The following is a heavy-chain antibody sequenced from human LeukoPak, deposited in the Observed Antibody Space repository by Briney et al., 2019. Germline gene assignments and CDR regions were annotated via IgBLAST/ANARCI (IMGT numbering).Heavy chain of an antibody. D-gene: IGHD2-15*01. V-gene: IGHV3-74*01. CDR3: ARGGYHHGFDI. J-gene: IGHJ3*02. CDR1: GFTFSTYW. CDR2: IDNDGSEK. Sequence: GGSLRLSCAASGFTFSTYWLHWVRQAPGEGLVWVSRIDNDGSEKIYADSVKGRFTMSRDNAKSTLYLQMNSPKAEDTAVYYCARGGYHHGFDIWGQGTMVTVSS.